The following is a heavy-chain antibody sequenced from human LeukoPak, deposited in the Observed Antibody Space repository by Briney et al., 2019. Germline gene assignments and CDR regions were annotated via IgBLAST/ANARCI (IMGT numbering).Heavy chain of an antibody. D-gene: IGHD3-16*01. CDR2: IYHSGST. CDR3: ARLWYMDV. Sequence: SETLSLTCTVSAYSISSGYYWGWIRQPPGKGLEWIGSIYHSGSTYYNPSLQSRVTISVDTSKNQFSLKVSSVTAVDTAVYYCARLWYMDVWGKGTTVTISS. CDR1: AYSISSGYY. V-gene: IGHV4-38-2*02. J-gene: IGHJ6*03.